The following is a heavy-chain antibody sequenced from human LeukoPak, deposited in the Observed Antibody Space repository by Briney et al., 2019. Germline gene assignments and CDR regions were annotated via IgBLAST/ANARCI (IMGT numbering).Heavy chain of an antibody. D-gene: IGHD6-6*01. J-gene: IGHJ6*03. V-gene: IGHV1-2*02. CDR2: ISPNSGVT. CDR1: GYTFNAYY. Sequence: ASVTVSCKASGYTFNAYYIHWVRQAPGQGLEWMGWISPNSGVTKYAQKFQGRVTMTTDTSINAAYMELSSLISDDTAVYYCARASGSDSSVKSFYYMGVWGKGSTVTVSS. CDR3: ARASGSDSSVKSFYYMGV.